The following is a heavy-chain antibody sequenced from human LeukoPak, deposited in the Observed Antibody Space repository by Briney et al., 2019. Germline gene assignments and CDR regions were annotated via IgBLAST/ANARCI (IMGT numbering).Heavy chain of an antibody. Sequence: GRSLRLSCAASGFTFSSYGMHWVRQAPGKGLEWVAAISYDGSNKYYADSVKGRFTISRDNSKNTLYLQMNSLRAEDTAVYYCAKAQDRRAVAGTVDYWGQGTLVTVSS. J-gene: IGHJ4*02. D-gene: IGHD6-19*01. CDR2: ISYDGSNK. V-gene: IGHV3-30*18. CDR1: GFTFSSYG. CDR3: AKAQDRRAVAGTVDY.